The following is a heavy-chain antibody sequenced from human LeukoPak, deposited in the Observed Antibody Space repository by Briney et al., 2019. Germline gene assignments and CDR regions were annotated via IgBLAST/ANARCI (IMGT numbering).Heavy chain of an antibody. V-gene: IGHV1-2*02. Sequence: ASVKVSCKASGYTFTGYYMHWVRQAPGQGLEWMGWINPNSGGTNYAQKFQGRVTMTRDTSISTAYMELSSLRSEDTAVYYCATTAYCGGDCYTFDAFDIWGQGTMVTVSS. CDR1: GYTFTGYY. J-gene: IGHJ3*02. CDR2: INPNSGGT. CDR3: ATTAYCGGDCYTFDAFDI. D-gene: IGHD2-21*02.